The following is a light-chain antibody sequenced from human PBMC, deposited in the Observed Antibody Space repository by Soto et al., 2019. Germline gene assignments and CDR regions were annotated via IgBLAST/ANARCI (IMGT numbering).Light chain of an antibody. Sequence: IVGTQTPLSSPVPLGRAASISSRSIKSLVHKDGKTNLSWFHQRQGQPPRLLIYKVSFGFSGVPDRFSGSGAGTDFTLTISRVETEDVGVYYCMQATQSPWTFGQGTKVEIK. CDR3: MQATQSPWT. V-gene: IGKV2-24*01. J-gene: IGKJ1*01. CDR1: KSLVHKDGKTN. CDR2: KVS.